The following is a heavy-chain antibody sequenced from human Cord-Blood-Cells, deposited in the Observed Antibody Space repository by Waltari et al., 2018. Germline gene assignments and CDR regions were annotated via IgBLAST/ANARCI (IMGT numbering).Heavy chain of an antibody. V-gene: IGHV1-24*01. J-gene: IGHJ4*02. D-gene: IGHD1-26*01. CDR3: SSRPSGSYSLDY. CDR1: GYTFTEFS. CDR2: LGPVCCET. Sequence: QVQLVQSGAEVKKPGGSVKDSCKVSGYTFTEFSMPWVRQAPGKGLEWVGGLGPVCCETIYEQKVQGGVTRTEDTTTNTAYMELSSLRSEDTAVYYCSSRPSGSYSLDYWGQGTLVTVSS.